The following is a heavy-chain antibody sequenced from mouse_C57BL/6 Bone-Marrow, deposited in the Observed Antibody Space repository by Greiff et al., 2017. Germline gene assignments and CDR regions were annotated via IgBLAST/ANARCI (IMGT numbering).Heavy chain of an antibody. D-gene: IGHD1-1*01. Sequence: VQLQQSGAELVRPGASVKLSCKASGYTFTDYYINWVKQRPGHGLEWIARIYPGSGNTYYNEKFKGKATLTAEKSSSTAYMQLSSLTSEDSAVYFCARAHYGSSSWFAYWGQGTLVTVSA. V-gene: IGHV1-76*01. CDR1: GYTFTDYY. CDR3: ARAHYGSSSWFAY. J-gene: IGHJ3*01. CDR2: IYPGSGNT.